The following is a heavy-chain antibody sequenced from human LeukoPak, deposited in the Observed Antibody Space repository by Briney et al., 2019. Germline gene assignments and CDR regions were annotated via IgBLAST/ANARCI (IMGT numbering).Heavy chain of an antibody. D-gene: IGHD6-13*01. V-gene: IGHV1-18*01. CDR1: GYSFVGYR. CDR2: FNPENGNT. J-gene: IGHJ4*02. Sequence: ASVKVSCKASGYSFVGYRITWVRRAPGQGLEWMGWFNPENGNTNYAQKVQGRVTMTADTSTSTSYMELRSLRSDDTAVYYCAREHSSSWDQFDYWGQGTLVTVSS. CDR3: AREHSSSWDQFDY.